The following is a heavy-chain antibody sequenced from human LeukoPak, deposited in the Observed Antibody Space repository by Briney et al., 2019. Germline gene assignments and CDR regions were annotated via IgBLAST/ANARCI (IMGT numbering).Heavy chain of an antibody. D-gene: IGHD6-13*01. CDR1: GGSISSGDYD. J-gene: IGHJ4*02. CDR3: ARVNSSSPFDH. V-gene: IGHV4-30-4*01. Sequence: SQTLSLTCTVSGGSISSGDYDWSWIRQPPGKGLEWIGYIYYSGSTYYNPSLKSRVTISVDTSKNQFSLKLSSATAADTAVYYCARVNSSSPFDHWGQGTLVTVSS. CDR2: IYYSGST.